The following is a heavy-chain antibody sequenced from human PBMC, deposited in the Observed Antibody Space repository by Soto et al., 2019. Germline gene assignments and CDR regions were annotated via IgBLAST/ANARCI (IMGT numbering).Heavy chain of an antibody. Sequence: PGGSLRLSCAASGLTFSSYAMHWVRQAPGKGLEWVAVISYDGSNKNHADTVKGRFTISRDNSKNTLYLQMNSLRAEDTAVYYCARGYDFWSGYYYPYGMDVWGQGTTVTVSS. J-gene: IGHJ6*02. D-gene: IGHD3-3*01. V-gene: IGHV3-30-3*01. CDR3: ARGYDFWSGYYYPYGMDV. CDR2: ISYDGSNK. CDR1: GLTFSSYA.